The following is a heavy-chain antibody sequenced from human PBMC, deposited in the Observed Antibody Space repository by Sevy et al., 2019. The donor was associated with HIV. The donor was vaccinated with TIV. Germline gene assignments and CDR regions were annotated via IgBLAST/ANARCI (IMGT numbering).Heavy chain of an antibody. J-gene: IGHJ3*02. CDR2: ISYDGSNK. D-gene: IGHD3-10*01. CDR1: GFTFSSYA. CDR3: ARVGWFGELGDAFDI. Sequence: GGSLRLSCAAYGFTFSSYAMHWVRQAPGKGLEWVAVISYDGSNKYYADSVKGRFTISRDKSKNTLYLQMNSLRAEDTAVYYCARVGWFGELGDAFDIWGQGTMVTVSS. V-gene: IGHV3-30*04.